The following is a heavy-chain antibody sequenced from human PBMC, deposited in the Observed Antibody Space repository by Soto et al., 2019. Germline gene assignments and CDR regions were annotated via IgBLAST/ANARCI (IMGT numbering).Heavy chain of an antibody. CDR1: GYTFTSYD. CDR3: ARERPTRGMDF. Sequence: QVHLVQSGAEVKKPGASVKVSCKASGYTFTSYDINWVRKATGQGLEWMGWMNPNSGNTGYAQKFQGRVTMTRNTSISTAYMELISLSSEDTAVYYCARERPTRGMDFWGQGTTVTVSS. V-gene: IGHV1-8*01. J-gene: IGHJ6*02. CDR2: MNPNSGNT.